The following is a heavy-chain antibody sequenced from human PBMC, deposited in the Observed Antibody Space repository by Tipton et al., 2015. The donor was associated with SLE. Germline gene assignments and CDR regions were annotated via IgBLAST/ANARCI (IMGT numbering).Heavy chain of an antibody. V-gene: IGHV4-34*01. J-gene: IGHJ4*02. CDR2: INHSGST. CDR3: GRGSHYGSGSYDFDY. D-gene: IGHD3-10*01. Sequence: TLSLTCTVSGVSISSYFWSWIRQSPGKGLEWIGEINHSGSTNYNPSLKSRVIISVDTSKKQFSLKLSSVTAADTAVYYCGRGSHYGSGSYDFDYWGQGTLVTVSS. CDR1: GVSISSYF.